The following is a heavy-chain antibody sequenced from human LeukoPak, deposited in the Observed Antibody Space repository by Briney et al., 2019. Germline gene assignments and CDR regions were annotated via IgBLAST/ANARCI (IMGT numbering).Heavy chain of an antibody. CDR1: GFTFSSYG. J-gene: IGHJ6*02. D-gene: IGHD2-15*01. CDR3: ARDYKWGWLYNYGMDV. Sequence: GGSLRLSCAASGFTFSSYGMHWVRQAPGKGLEWVAVIWYDGSNKYYADSVKGRFTISRDNSKNTLYLQMNSLGAEDTAVYYCARDYKWGWLYNYGMDVWGQGTTVTVSS. CDR2: IWYDGSNK. V-gene: IGHV3-33*01.